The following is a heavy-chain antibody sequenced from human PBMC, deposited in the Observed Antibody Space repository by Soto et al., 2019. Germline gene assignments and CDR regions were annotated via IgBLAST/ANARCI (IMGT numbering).Heavy chain of an antibody. CDR1: GFTFSNAW. D-gene: IGHD2-2*01. CDR2: IKSKTDGGTT. J-gene: IGHJ6*03. V-gene: IGHV3-15*01. CDR3: NIVVVPAATGYYMDV. Sequence: GGSLRLSCAASGFTFSNAWMSWVRQAPGKGLEWVGRIKSKTDGGTTDYAAPVKGRFTISRDDSKNTLYLQMNSLKTEDTAVYYCNIVVVPAATGYYMDVWGKGTTVTVSS.